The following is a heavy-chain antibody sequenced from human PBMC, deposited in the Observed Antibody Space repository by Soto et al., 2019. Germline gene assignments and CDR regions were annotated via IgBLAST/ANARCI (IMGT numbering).Heavy chain of an antibody. Sequence: EVQLVESGGGLVQPGRSLRLSCAASGFTFDDYAMHWVRPAPGKGLEWVSGISWNSGSIGYADSVKGRFTISRDNAKNSLYLQMTGLRAEDTALYYCAKDMAVCGSMVRGGVDNCGQGTMVTVSS. CDR3: AKDMAVCGSMVRGGVDN. D-gene: IGHD3-10*01. V-gene: IGHV3-9*01. J-gene: IGHJ3*02. CDR2: ISWNSGSI. CDR1: GFTFDDYA.